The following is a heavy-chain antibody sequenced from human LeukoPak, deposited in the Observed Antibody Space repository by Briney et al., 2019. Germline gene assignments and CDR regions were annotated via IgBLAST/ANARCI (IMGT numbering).Heavy chain of an antibody. V-gene: IGHV3-33*01. D-gene: IGHD5-18*01. Sequence: PGRSLRLSCAASGFTFSSYGMHWVRQAPGKGLEWVAVIWYDGSNKYYADSVKGRFTISRDNSKNTLYLQMNSLRAEDTAVYYCARERGYSSLYGMDVWGQGTTVTVSS. CDR1: GFTFSSYG. J-gene: IGHJ6*02. CDR3: ARERGYSSLYGMDV. CDR2: IWYDGSNK.